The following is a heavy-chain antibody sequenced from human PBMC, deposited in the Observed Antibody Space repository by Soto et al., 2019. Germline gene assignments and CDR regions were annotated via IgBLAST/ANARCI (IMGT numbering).Heavy chain of an antibody. Sequence: SETLSLNCPVSGGSISSYYWSGIRQPPGKGREWIGYIYYSGSTNYNPSLKSRVTISVDTSKNQFSLKLSSVTAADTAVYYCARERGVSRAIAAAGTRYFQHWGQGTLVTVSS. V-gene: IGHV4-59*01. D-gene: IGHD6-13*01. CDR1: GGSISSYY. J-gene: IGHJ1*01. CDR3: ARERGVSRAIAAAGTRYFQH. CDR2: IYYSGST.